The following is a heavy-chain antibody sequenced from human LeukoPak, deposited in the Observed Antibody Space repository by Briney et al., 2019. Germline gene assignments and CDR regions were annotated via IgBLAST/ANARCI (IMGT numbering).Heavy chain of an antibody. CDR2: ISSSSSYI. J-gene: IGHJ5*02. D-gene: IGHD2-15*01. CDR3: ARDREGYCSGGSCYPPNWFDP. V-gene: IGHV3-21*01. Sequence: GGSLRLSCAASGFTFSSHSMNWVRQAPGKGLEWVSSISSSSSYIYYADSVKGRFTISRDNAKNSLYLQMNSLRAEDTAVYYCARDREGYCSGGSCYPPNWFDPWGQGTLVTVSS. CDR1: GFTFSSHS.